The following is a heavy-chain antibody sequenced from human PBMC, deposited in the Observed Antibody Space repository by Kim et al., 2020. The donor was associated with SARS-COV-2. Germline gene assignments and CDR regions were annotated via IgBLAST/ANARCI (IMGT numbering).Heavy chain of an antibody. V-gene: IGHV1-69*13. J-gene: IGHJ2*01. CDR1: GGTFSSYA. CDR3: ARVSQLEQTPSFWYFDL. CDR2: IIPIFGTA. D-gene: IGHD1-1*01. Sequence: SVKVSCKASGGTFSSYAISWVRQAPGQGLEWMGGIIPIFGTANYAQKFQGRVTITADESTSTAYMELSSLRSEDTAVYYCARVSQLEQTPSFWYFDLWGRGTLVTVSS.